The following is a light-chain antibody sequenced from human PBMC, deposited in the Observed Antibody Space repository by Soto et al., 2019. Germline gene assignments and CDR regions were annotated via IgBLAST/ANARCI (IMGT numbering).Light chain of an antibody. CDR1: QRFSST. Sequence: EVGITRSQATMPVSPGEIATLSSRASQRFSSTLAWTHQRPGQPPRCLIYGASTRAPGILARFSGSGSETEFTLTISSLQSEDFAVYYCQHYNNWPPWTFGQGTKVEIK. CDR3: QHYNNWPPWT. V-gene: IGKV3-15*01. CDR2: GAS. J-gene: IGKJ1*01.